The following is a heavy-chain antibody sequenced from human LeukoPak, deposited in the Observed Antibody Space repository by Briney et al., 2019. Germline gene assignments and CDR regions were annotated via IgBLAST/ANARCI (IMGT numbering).Heavy chain of an antibody. CDR3: ARGAAQRVLDAFDI. V-gene: IGHV1-18*01. J-gene: IGHJ3*02. D-gene: IGHD3-10*01. CDR2: ISAYNGDT. CDR1: GYTFATYG. Sequence: ASVKVSFKASGYTFATYGISWVRQAPGQGLEWMGWISAYNGDTNYAQKLQGRVTMTTDTSTSTAYVELRSLRSDDTAVYYCARGAAQRVLDAFDIWGQGTMVTVSS.